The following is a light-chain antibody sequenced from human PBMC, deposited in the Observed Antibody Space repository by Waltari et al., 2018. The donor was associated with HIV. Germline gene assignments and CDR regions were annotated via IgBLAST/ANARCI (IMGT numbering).Light chain of an antibody. J-gene: IGKJ3*01. V-gene: IGKV3-11*01. CDR1: ESVTKY. CDR3: QHRSDWPLFT. Sequence: EVVLTQSPATLSLSPVETATLSCRASESVTKYLAWYHQKRGQAPRLLIYDASNRAADIPTRFSGSGSGTDFTLTISSLEPEDFGIYYCQHRSDWPLFTFGPGTTVDIK. CDR2: DAS.